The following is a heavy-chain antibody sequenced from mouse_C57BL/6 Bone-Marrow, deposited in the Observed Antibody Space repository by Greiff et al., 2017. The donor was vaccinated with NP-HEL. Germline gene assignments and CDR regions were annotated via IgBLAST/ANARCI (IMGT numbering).Heavy chain of an antibody. V-gene: IGHV3-6*01. CDR1: GYSITSGYY. CDR3: ASGGV. Sequence: DVKLQESGPGLVKPSQSLSLTCSVTGYSITSGYYWNWIRQFPGNKLEWMGYISYDGSNNYNPSLKNRISITRDTSKNQFFLKLNSVTTEDTATYYCASGGVWGTGTTVTVSS. J-gene: IGHJ1*03. CDR2: ISYDGSN.